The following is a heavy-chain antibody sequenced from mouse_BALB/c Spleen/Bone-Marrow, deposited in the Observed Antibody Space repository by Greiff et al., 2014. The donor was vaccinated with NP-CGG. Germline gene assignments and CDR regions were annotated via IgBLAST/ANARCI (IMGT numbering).Heavy chain of an antibody. Sequence: QVQLKESGPGLVKPGGSVKISCKASGYAFSSSWMNWVKQRPGQGLEWIGRIFPGDGDTYYNGKFKGKATLTADKSSSTAYMQLSSLTSVDSAVYFCARSDGYRAMDYWGQGTSVTVSS. CDR2: IFPGDGDT. CDR1: GYAFSSSW. V-gene: IGHV1-82*01. CDR3: ARSDGYRAMDY. J-gene: IGHJ4*01. D-gene: IGHD2-3*01.